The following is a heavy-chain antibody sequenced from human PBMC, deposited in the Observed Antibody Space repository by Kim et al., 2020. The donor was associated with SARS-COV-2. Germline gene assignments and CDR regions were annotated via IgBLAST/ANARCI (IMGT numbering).Heavy chain of an antibody. CDR2: INHSGST. CDR3: ARGRFSSIGLLPHYFDY. D-gene: IGHD2-15*01. Sequence: SETLSLTCAVYGGSFSGYYWSWIRQPPGKGLEWIGEINHSGSTNYNPSLKSRVTISVDTSKNQFSLKLSSVTAADTAVYYCARGRFSSIGLLPHYFDYWGQGTLVTVSS. V-gene: IGHV4-34*01. J-gene: IGHJ4*02. CDR1: GGSFSGYY.